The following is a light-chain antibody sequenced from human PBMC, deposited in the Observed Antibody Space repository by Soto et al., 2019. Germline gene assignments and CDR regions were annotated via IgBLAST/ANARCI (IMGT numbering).Light chain of an antibody. CDR3: QQGHNWPLT. CDR2: GAS. CDR1: QSINSE. Sequence: EIVMTQSPATLSLSPGERAALSCRASQSINSELAWYQQKPGQPPRLLIDGASTRATGAPARFTGSASGSEFTLTISGLQSEDFAVYYCQQGHNWPLTFGQGTRLEI. J-gene: IGKJ2*01. V-gene: IGKV3-15*01.